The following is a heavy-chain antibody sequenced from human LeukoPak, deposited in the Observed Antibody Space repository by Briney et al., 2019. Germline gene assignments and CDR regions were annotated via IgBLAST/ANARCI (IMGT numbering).Heavy chain of an antibody. V-gene: IGHV4-59*01. D-gene: IGHD3-22*01. Sequence: PSETLSLTCTVSGASISSSYYWSWIRQPPGKGLEWIGYIYYSGSTNYNPSLESRVTMSIDTSNNQFSLKLTSVTATDTAVYYCARPPGHRGYDYWGQGTLVTVSS. CDR3: ARPPGHRGYDY. J-gene: IGHJ4*02. CDR1: GASISSSYY. CDR2: IYYSGST.